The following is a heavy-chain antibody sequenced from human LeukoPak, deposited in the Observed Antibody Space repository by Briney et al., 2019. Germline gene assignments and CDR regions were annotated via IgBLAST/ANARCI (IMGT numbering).Heavy chain of an antibody. CDR1: GFTFSSYS. D-gene: IGHD3-22*01. J-gene: IGHJ4*02. Sequence: PGGSLRLSCAASGFTFSSYSMNWVRQAPGKGLEWVSSISSSGSYIYYADSVKGRFTISRDNAKNSLYLQMNSLRAEDTAVYYCARGNYYDSSGPRDYWGQGTLVTVSS. V-gene: IGHV3-21*01. CDR3: ARGNYYDSSGPRDY. CDR2: ISSSGSYI.